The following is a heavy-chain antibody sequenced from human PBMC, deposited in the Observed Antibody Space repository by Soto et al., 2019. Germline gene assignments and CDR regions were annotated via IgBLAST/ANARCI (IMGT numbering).Heavy chain of an antibody. J-gene: IGHJ5*02. V-gene: IGHV1-24*01. CDR3: STDLVGATTDVPCFDP. CDR2: FDPEDGET. D-gene: IGHD1-26*01. CDR1: GYTLTELS. Sequence: APVAVSCKVSGYTLTELSMYCVRQAPGKGLEWMGGFDPEDGETIYAQKFQGRVTMTEDTSTDTAYMELSSLRSEDTAVYYCSTDLVGATTDVPCFDPWGQGTLVTVSA.